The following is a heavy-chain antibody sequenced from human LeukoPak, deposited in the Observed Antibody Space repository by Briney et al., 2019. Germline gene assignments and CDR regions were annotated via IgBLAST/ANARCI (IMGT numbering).Heavy chain of an antibody. CDR2: IYYSGST. D-gene: IGHD3-10*01. V-gene: IGHV4-59*01. J-gene: IGHJ4*02. Sequence: SETLSLTCTVSGSSISSYYWSWIRQPPGKGLEWIGYIYYSGSTNYNPSLKSRVTISVDTSKNQFSLKLNSVTAADTAVYYCARGDGSGSYPFDYWGQGTLVTVSS. CDR3: ARGDGSGSYPFDY. CDR1: GSSISSYY.